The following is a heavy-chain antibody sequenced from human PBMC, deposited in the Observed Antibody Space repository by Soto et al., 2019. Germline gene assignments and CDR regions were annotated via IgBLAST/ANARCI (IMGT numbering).Heavy chain of an antibody. CDR2: IYYSGST. J-gene: IGHJ5*02. CDR1: GGSISSSSYY. D-gene: IGHD2-15*01. V-gene: IGHV4-39*01. CDR3: ARHQAVVVAATVLSGWFDP. Sequence: SETLSLTCTVSGGSISSSSYYWGWIRQPPGKGLEWIGSIYYSGSTYYNPSLKSRVTISVDTSKNQFSLKLSSVTAADTAVYYCARHQAVVVAATVLSGWFDPWGQGTLVTVSS.